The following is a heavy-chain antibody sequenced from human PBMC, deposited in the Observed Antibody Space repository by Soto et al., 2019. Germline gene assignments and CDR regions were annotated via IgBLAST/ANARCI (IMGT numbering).Heavy chain of an antibody. CDR2: IYYSGST. CDR1: GGSIGSSSYY. D-gene: IGHD7-27*01. Sequence: SETLSLTCTVSGGSIGSSSYYWGWIRQPPGKGLEWIGSIYYSGSTYYNPSLKSRVTISVDTSKNQFSLKLTSVTAADTAVYYCARAKFESTGWHQFDIWGQGTLVTVSS. V-gene: IGHV4-39*01. CDR3: ARAKFESTGWHQFDI. J-gene: IGHJ4*02.